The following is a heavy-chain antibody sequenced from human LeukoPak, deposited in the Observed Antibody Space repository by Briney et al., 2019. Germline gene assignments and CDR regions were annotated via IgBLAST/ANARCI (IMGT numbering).Heavy chain of an antibody. V-gene: IGHV5-51*01. CDR2: IYPGDSDT. CDR3: ARRLRAVTTPSFDY. CDR1: GYSFTSYW. Sequence: GESLKISCKGSGYSFTSYWIGWVRQMPGKGLEWMGIIYPGDSDTRYSPSFQGQVTISADKFISTAYLQWSSLKASDTAMYCCARRLRAVTTPSFDYWGQGTLVTVSS. D-gene: IGHD4-11*01. J-gene: IGHJ4*02.